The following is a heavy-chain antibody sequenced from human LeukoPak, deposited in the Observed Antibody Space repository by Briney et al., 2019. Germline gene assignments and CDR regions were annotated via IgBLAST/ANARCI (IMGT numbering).Heavy chain of an antibody. CDR2: IYSNGTT. V-gene: IGHV4-61*02. Sequence: SQTLSLTCTVSRGSISSGSYYWRWIRQPAEKGLEWIGRIYSNGTTNHNPSLQSRATISVDTSKNHFSLKLSSVTAADTAVYYCARGRGRDVSFYYGMDVWGQGTTVTVSS. J-gene: IGHJ6*02. CDR3: ARGRGRDVSFYYGMDV. CDR1: RGSISSGSYY. D-gene: IGHD3-10*01.